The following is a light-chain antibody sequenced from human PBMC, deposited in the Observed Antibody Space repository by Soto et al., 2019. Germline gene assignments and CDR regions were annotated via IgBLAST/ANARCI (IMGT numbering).Light chain of an antibody. CDR3: QQCHATPLT. V-gene: IGKV3-11*01. Sequence: EIVLTQAPATLSLSPGERATLSCRASQSIGLAIAWYQHKPGQAPRLLIYGASSRATGIPDRFSGSGSGTGFTLTITTLQPEDVGIYYCQQCHATPLTFGQGTRLEI. J-gene: IGKJ5*01. CDR2: GAS. CDR1: QSIGLA.